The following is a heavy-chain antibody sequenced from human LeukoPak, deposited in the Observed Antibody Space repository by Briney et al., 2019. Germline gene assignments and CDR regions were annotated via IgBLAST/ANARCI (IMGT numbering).Heavy chain of an antibody. D-gene: IGHD3-10*01. CDR3: ARKTSGVFVVGGIYGMDV. V-gene: IGHV4-59*08. CDR1: GGSISSYY. Sequence: SETLSLTCTVSGGSISSYYWSWIRQPPGKGLEWIGYIYYSGSTNYNPSLKSRVTISVDTSKNQLSLRLSSVTAADTAVYYCARKTSGVFVVGGIYGMDVWGQGTTVIVSA. CDR2: IYYSGST. J-gene: IGHJ6*01.